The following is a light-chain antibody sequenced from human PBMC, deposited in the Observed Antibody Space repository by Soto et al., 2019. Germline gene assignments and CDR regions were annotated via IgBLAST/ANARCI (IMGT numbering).Light chain of an antibody. V-gene: IGKV3-11*01. CDR1: QTVRSY. CDR2: DAS. CDR3: QQRINWSWLT. J-gene: IGKJ4*01. Sequence: EIVLTQSPATLSLSPGERATLSCKASQTVRSYLAWYQQKPGQAPRLLIYDASNRATGIPAKFSGSGSGTDFTLTISSLEPEDFAVYYCQQRINWSWLTFGGGTKVEIK.